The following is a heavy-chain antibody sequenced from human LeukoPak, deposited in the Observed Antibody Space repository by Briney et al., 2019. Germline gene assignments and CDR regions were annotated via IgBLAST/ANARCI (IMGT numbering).Heavy chain of an antibody. D-gene: IGHD3-9*01. CDR3: ARGTDTGYPRIDY. CDR1: GYTFTNSG. J-gene: IGHJ4*02. CDR2: ISVYNGNT. Sequence: ASVKASCKASGYTFTNSGISWVRQAPGQGLEWMGWISVYNGNTKYAQRFQGRVTMTTDTSTSTAYMDLRSLRSDDTAVYYCARGTDTGYPRIDYWGQGTLVTVSS. V-gene: IGHV1-18*01.